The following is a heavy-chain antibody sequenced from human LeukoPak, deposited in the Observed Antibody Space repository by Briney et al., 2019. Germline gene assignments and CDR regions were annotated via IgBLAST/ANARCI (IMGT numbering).Heavy chain of an antibody. CDR3: ARGRAIDI. V-gene: IGHV3-74*01. CDR1: GFTFSSYW. J-gene: IGHJ3*02. CDR2: ISSDGSST. Sequence: GGSLRLSCAASGFTFSSYWMHWVRQAPGKGLVWVSRISSDGSSTTYADSVKGRFTISRDNAKNSVFLQMNSLRVEDTAVYYCARGRAIDIWGRGTMVTVSS.